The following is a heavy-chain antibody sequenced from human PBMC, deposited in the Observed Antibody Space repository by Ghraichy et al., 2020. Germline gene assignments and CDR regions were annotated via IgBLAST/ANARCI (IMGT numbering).Heavy chain of an antibody. CDR1: GFTFSSYG. J-gene: IGHJ2*01. CDR3: AKDRQTTVINSGWGWYFDL. V-gene: IGHV3-30*02. CDR2: IRYDGSNK. Sequence: GGSLRLSCAASGFTFSSYGMHWVRQAPGKGLEWVAFIRYDGSNKYYADSVKGRFTISRDNSKNTLYLQMNSLRAEDTAVYYCAKDRQTTVINSGWGWYFDLWGRGTLVTVSS. D-gene: IGHD4-17*01.